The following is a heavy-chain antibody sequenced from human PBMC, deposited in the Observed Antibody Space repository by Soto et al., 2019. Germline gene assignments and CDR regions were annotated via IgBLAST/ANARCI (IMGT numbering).Heavy chain of an antibody. D-gene: IGHD2-15*01. CDR1: GFTFSSYG. CDR2: IWYDGSNK. Sequence: GGSLRLSCAASGFTFSSYGMHWVRQAPGKGLEWVAVIWYDGSNKYYADSVKGRFTISRDNAKNSLYLQMNSLSAEDTAVYYCARDIGDGLVSVSPFYYWGQGTLVTVSS. J-gene: IGHJ4*02. V-gene: IGHV3-33*01. CDR3: ARDIGDGLVSVSPFYY.